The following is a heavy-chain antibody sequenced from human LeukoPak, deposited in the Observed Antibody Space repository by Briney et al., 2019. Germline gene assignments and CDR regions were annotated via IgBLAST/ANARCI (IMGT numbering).Heavy chain of an antibody. J-gene: IGHJ4*02. CDR1: GNTFTGYY. CDR2: INPNSGGT. CDR3: DPGRQQLENFDY. Sequence: ASVKVSCKASGNTFTGYYMHWVRQAPGQGLEWMGWINPNSGGTNYAQKFQGRVTMTRNTSISTAYMELSSLRSEDTAVYYCDPGRQQLENFDYWGQGTLVTVSS. D-gene: IGHD6-13*01. V-gene: IGHV1-2*02.